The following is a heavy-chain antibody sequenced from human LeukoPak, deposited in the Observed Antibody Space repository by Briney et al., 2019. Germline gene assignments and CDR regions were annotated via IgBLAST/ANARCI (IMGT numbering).Heavy chain of an antibody. D-gene: IGHD6-13*01. Sequence: GGSLRLSCAASGFTFSSYEMNWVRQAPGKGLEWVSYISSSGSTIYYADSVKGRFTISRDNSKNTLYLQMNSLRAEDTAVYYCATYSDNYPYYYYMDVWGKGTTVTVSS. CDR1: GFTFSSYE. CDR3: ATYSDNYPYYYYMDV. V-gene: IGHV3-48*03. J-gene: IGHJ6*03. CDR2: ISSSGSTI.